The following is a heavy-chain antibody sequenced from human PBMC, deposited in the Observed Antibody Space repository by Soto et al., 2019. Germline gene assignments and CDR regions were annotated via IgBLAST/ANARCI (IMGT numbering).Heavy chain of an antibody. CDR1: GFTFSSYA. Sequence: GGSLRLSCAASGFTFSSYAMHWVRQAPGKGLEWVAVISYDGSNKYYADSVKGRFTISRDNSKNTLYLQMNSLRAEDTAVYYCARGRGGYSYGDPLDYWGQGTLVTVSS. D-gene: IGHD5-18*01. CDR3: ARGRGGYSYGDPLDY. V-gene: IGHV3-30-3*01. J-gene: IGHJ4*02. CDR2: ISYDGSNK.